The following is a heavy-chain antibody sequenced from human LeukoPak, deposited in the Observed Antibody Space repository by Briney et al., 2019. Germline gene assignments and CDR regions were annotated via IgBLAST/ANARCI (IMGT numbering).Heavy chain of an antibody. CDR2: INHSGST. Sequence: SETLSLTCAVYGGSFSGYYWSWIRQPPGKGLEWIGEINHSGSTNYNPSLKSRVTMSVDTSKNQFSLKLSSVTAADTAVYYCARDRAAGDWFDPWGQGTLVTVSS. CDR1: GGSFSGYY. V-gene: IGHV4-34*01. J-gene: IGHJ5*02. CDR3: ARDRAAGDWFDP. D-gene: IGHD6-13*01.